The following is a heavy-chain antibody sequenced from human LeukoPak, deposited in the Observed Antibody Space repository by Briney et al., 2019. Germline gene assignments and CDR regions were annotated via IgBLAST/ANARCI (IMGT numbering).Heavy chain of an antibody. D-gene: IGHD6-13*01. CDR1: GFTFSNFW. CDR2: IKGDGSST. J-gene: IGHJ1*01. Sequence: GGSLRLSCAASGFTFSNFWVHWVRQAPGKGLVWVSRIKGDGSSTNYADSVKGRFTISRDNAKNSLYLQMNSLRAEDTAVYYCARDWPTIAAAGTIPEYFQHWGQGTLVTVSS. V-gene: IGHV3-74*01. CDR3: ARDWPTIAAAGTIPEYFQH.